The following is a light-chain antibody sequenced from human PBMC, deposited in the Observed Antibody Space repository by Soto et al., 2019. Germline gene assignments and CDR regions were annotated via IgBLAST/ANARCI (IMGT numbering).Light chain of an antibody. CDR2: EVG. CDR3: NSQRSSGTRV. Sequence: QSVLTQPASVSGSPGQSITISCTGTSSDVGGYKHVSWYQHHPGKAPKLMIYEVGNRPSGVSNRFSGSKSGYTASLTISGLQAEDEADYYCNSQRSSGTRVFGTGTKVTVL. CDR1: SSDVGGYKH. J-gene: IGLJ1*01. V-gene: IGLV2-14*01.